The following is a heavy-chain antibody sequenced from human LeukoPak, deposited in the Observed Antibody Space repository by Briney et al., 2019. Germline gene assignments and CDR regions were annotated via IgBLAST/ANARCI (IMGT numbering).Heavy chain of an antibody. CDR3: AKGGGAHSGYSFFDY. J-gene: IGHJ4*02. CDR2: INSGDNTI. CDR1: GFTFTDYY. Sequence: GGSLRLSCAASGFTFTDYYMSWIRQAPGKGLEWVSYINSGDNTIYYADSVKGRFTISRDNAKNSLFLQMNSLRAEDTAVYYCAKGGGAHSGYSFFDYWGQGMLVTVSS. V-gene: IGHV3-11*04. D-gene: IGHD5-12*01.